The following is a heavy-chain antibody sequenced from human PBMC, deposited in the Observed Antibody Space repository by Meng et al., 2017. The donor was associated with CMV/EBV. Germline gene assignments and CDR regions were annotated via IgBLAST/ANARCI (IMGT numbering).Heavy chain of an antibody. CDR2: INPNSGGT. J-gene: IGHJ4*02. CDR3: ARDYQLERRSDDY. V-gene: IGHV1-2*02. CDR1: GYTFTGYY. D-gene: IGHD1-1*01. Sequence: ALVKVSCKASGYTFTGYYMHWVRQAPGQGLEWMGWINPNSGGTNYAQKFQGRVTMTRDTSISTAYMELSRLRSDDTAVYYCARDYQLERRSDDYWGQGTLVTVSS.